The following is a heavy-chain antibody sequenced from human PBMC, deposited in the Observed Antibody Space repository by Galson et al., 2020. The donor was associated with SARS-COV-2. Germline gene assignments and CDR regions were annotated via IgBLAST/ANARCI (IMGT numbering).Heavy chain of an antibody. D-gene: IGHD3-3*01. V-gene: IGHV3-7*01. J-gene: IGHJ4*02. Sequence: GGSLILSCAVSGFTFSRYCMSWVRQSPGKGLEWVANIKHDGSDKYYVDSVKGRFTISRDNAKNSLYLLMNSLRAEDTAVYYCARELAYDLWSGYSHWGQGALVTVSS. CDR1: GFTFSRYC. CDR2: IKHDGSDK. CDR3: ARELAYDLWSGYSH.